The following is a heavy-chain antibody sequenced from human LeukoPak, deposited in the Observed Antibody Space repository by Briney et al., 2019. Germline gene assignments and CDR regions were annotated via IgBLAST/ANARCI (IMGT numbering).Heavy chain of an antibody. Sequence: GGSLRLSCAASGFTFSSYAMHWVRQAPGKGLEWVAVISYDGSNKYYVDSVKGRFTISRDNSKSTLYLQMNSLRAEDTAVYYCARGDIVVVVAAKPHDAFDIWGQGTMVTVSS. CDR2: ISYDGSNK. CDR3: ARGDIVVVVAAKPHDAFDI. D-gene: IGHD2-15*01. J-gene: IGHJ3*02. CDR1: GFTFSSYA. V-gene: IGHV3-30-3*01.